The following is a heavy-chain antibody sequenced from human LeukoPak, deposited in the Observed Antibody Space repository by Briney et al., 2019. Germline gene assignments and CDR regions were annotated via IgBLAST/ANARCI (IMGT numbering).Heavy chain of an antibody. CDR1: GGSISSGGYY. J-gene: IGHJ4*02. V-gene: IGHV4-30-2*01. Sequence: PSQTLPLTCTVSGGSISSGGYYWSWIRQPPGKGLEWIGYVYHSGSTYYNPSLKSRVTISVDRSKNQFSLKLSSVTAADTAVYYCTRVAAYSSSWYPDYWGQGTLVTVSS. D-gene: IGHD6-13*01. CDR2: VYHSGST. CDR3: TRVAAYSSSWYPDY.